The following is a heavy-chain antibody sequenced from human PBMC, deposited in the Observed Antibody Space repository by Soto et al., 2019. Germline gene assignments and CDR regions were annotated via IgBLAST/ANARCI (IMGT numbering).Heavy chain of an antibody. CDR3: ARLLYGSGSWFDP. CDR1: GGSISSYY. Sequence: SETLSLTCTVAGGSISSYYWSWIRQPPGKGLEWIGYIYYSGSTNYNPSLKSRVTISVDTSKNQFSLKLSSVTAADTAVYYCARLLYGSGSWFDPWGQGTLVTVSS. D-gene: IGHD3-10*01. J-gene: IGHJ5*02. CDR2: IYYSGST. V-gene: IGHV4-59*08.